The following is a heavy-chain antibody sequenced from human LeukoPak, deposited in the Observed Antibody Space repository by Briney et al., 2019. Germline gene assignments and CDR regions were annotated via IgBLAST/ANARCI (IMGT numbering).Heavy chain of an antibody. V-gene: IGHV1-18*01. J-gene: IGHJ4*02. CDR1: GYTFTKYG. Sequence: ASVKDSCKASGYTFTKYGISWVRQAPGQGLEWMGWISAYNGYTNYAQKLQGRVTMTTDTSTSTAYMELRSLRSDDTAVYYCARDLQPALYADYWGQGTLVTVSS. CDR2: ISAYNGYT. D-gene: IGHD2-2*01. CDR3: ARDLQPALYADY.